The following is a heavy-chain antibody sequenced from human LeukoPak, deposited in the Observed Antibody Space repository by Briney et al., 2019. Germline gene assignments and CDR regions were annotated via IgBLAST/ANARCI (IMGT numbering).Heavy chain of an antibody. D-gene: IGHD6-13*01. CDR3: ARARLASSWSPFDY. CDR2: ISSSGSTI. J-gene: IGHJ4*02. CDR1: GFTFSSYE. V-gene: IGHV3-48*03. Sequence: PGGSLRLSCAASGFTFSSYEMNWVRQAPGKGLEWVSYISSSGSTIYYADSVKGRFTISRDNAKNSLYLQMNSLRAEDTAVYYCARARLASSWSPFDYWGQGTLVTVSS.